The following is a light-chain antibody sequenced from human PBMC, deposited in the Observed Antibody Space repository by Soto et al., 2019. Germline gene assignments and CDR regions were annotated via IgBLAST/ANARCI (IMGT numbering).Light chain of an antibody. CDR2: AAS. Sequence: DIPLTHSQAFLLASVGARLTITCRASQGISSYLAWYQQKKGKAPKLLIYAASTLQSGVPLRFSGSGYGTSVNLTISSLQPEDFATYYCQQLLSYPITFGQGTRLEIK. J-gene: IGKJ5*01. CDR3: QQLLSYPIT. V-gene: IGKV1-9*01. CDR1: QGISSY.